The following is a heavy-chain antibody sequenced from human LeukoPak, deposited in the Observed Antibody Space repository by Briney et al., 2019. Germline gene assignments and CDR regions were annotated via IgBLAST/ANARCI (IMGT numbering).Heavy chain of an antibody. V-gene: IGHV6-1*01. Sequence: SQTLSLTCAISGDSVSSNSAAWSWIRQSPSRGLEWLGRTYYMSKWISDYAVFVKSRITINPDTSKNQFSLQLNSVTPEDAAVYYCARWGHAPHYFHYWGQGTLVTVSS. J-gene: IGHJ4*02. CDR2: TYYMSKWIS. CDR1: GDSVSSNSAA. D-gene: IGHD3-16*01. CDR3: ARWGHAPHYFHY.